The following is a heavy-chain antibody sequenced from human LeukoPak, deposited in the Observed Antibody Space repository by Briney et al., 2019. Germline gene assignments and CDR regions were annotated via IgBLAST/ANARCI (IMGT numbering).Heavy chain of an antibody. CDR1: GGTFSSYA. D-gene: IGHD2-15*01. J-gene: IGHJ6*02. CDR2: IIPIFGTA. Sequence: SVKVSCKASGGTFSSYAISWVRQAPGQGLEWMEGIIPIFGTANYAQKFQGRVTITADESTSTAYMELSSLRSEDTAVYYCARGRYCSGGSCYAPVHYYYYGMDVWGQGTTVTVSS. V-gene: IGHV1-69*01. CDR3: ARGRYCSGGSCYAPVHYYYYGMDV.